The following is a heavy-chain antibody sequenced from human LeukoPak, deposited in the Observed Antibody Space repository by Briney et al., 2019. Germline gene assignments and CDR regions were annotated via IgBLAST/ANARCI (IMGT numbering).Heavy chain of an antibody. V-gene: IGHV3-66*01. Sequence: PGGSLRLSCATSGFTFSNNYMSWVRQAPGKGLECVSVIDSAGSTYYAASVKGRFTISRDISKNALFLLMNSLTAEDTAVYYCARVGYTSSWGERFYFDYWGLGTVVTVS. CDR3: ARVGYTSSWGERFYFDY. CDR1: GFTFSNNY. D-gene: IGHD6-13*01. CDR2: IDSAGST. J-gene: IGHJ4*02.